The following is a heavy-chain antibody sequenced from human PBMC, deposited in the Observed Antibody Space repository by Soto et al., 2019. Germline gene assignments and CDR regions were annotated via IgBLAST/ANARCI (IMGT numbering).Heavy chain of an antibody. CDR3: AKVGLHDFWSGYYRDY. D-gene: IGHD3-3*01. Sequence: PGGSLRLSCAVSGFSFRSYGMHWVRQAPGKGLEWVAVISNDGGLKHYTDSVKGRFTISRDNSQNTLYLEINSLRPEDTAVYYCAKVGLHDFWSGYYRDYWGQGTLVTVSS. V-gene: IGHV3-30*18. CDR1: GFSFRSYG. CDR2: ISNDGGLK. J-gene: IGHJ4*02.